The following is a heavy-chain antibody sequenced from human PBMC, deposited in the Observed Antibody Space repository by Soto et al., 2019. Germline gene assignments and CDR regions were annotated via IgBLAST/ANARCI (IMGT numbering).Heavy chain of an antibody. Sequence: QVQLAQSGAEVRKPGSSVKVSCGASGGSFSDFAFSWVRQAPGQGLEWMGGLILMFAASKYAQRFQDRVTITADESTNTVYLALSSLTSDDTATYYCARGGIVAVPAALSSYHDYTNYRFDSWGQGTLVTVSS. CDR1: GGSFSDFA. D-gene: IGHD2-15*01. V-gene: IGHV1-69*01. J-gene: IGHJ4*02. CDR2: LILMFAAS. CDR3: ARGGIVAVPAALSSYHDYTNYRFDS.